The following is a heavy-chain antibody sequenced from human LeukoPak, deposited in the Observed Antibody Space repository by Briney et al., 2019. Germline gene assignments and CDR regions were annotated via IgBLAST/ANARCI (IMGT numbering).Heavy chain of an antibody. CDR3: AKDPYARTGTTWSHYYYGMDV. J-gene: IGHJ6*02. Sequence: PGRSLRLSCAASGFTFSSYGMHWVRQAPGKGLEWVAVISYDGSNKYYADSVKGRFTISRDNSKNTLYLEMNSLRAEDTAVYYCAKDPYARTGTTWSHYYYGMDVWGQGTTVTVSS. CDR1: GFTFSSYG. V-gene: IGHV3-30*18. CDR2: ISYDGSNK. D-gene: IGHD1-7*01.